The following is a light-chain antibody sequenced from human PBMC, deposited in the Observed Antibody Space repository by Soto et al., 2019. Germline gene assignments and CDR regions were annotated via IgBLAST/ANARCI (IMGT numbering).Light chain of an antibody. V-gene: IGKV1-39*01. CDR2: AAS. Sequence: DIQMTQSPSSLSASVGDRVTITCRASQSISSYLNWYQQKPGKAPKLLIYAASSLQSGVPSRFSGSGSGTDFTHTISSLQPGHFVSYYCLQSYSTPWTFGQGTKVDIK. J-gene: IGKJ1*01. CDR3: LQSYSTPWT. CDR1: QSISSY.